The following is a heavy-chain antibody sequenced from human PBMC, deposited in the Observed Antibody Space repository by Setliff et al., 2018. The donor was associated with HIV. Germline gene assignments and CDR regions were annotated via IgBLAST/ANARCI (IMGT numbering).Heavy chain of an antibody. V-gene: IGHV4-61*02. J-gene: IGHJ6*03. CDR1: GGSISSGNYY. CDR2: IYSSGST. D-gene: IGHD2-2*01. CDR3: ARDRDIVVVPASPQGYYYYMDV. Sequence: SETLSLTCTVSGGSISSGNYYWSWIRQPAGKGLEWIGRIYSSGSTTYNPSLKSRVTISINTSKNQFSLKLSSVTAADTAVYYCARDRDIVVVPASPQGYYYYMDVWGKGTTVTVSS.